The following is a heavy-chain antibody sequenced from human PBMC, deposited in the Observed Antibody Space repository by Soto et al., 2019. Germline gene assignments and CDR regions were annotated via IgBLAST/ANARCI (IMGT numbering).Heavy chain of an antibody. V-gene: IGHV3-11*06. CDR2: ISSSSSYT. CDR1: GFTFSDYY. J-gene: IGHJ5*02. CDR3: ATYITGTTNWFDP. D-gene: IGHD1-7*01. Sequence: GGSLRLSCAASGFTFSDYYMSWIRQAPGKGLEWVSYISSSSSYTNYADSLKGRFTISRDNAKNSLYLQMNSLRAEDTAVYYCATYITGTTNWFDPWGQGTLVTVSS.